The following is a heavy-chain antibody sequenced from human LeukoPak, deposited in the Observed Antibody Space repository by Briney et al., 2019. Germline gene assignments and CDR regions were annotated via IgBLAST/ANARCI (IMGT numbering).Heavy chain of an antibody. CDR1: GFTFSSYS. D-gene: IGHD1-26*01. V-gene: IGHV3-21*01. Sequence: GGSLRLSCAASGFTFSSYSMNWVRQAPGKGLEWASSISSSSSYIYYADSVKGRFTISRDNAKNSLYLQMNSLRAEDTAVYYCARGYSGSYRGGYWGQGTLVTVSS. CDR3: ARGYSGSYRGGY. J-gene: IGHJ4*02. CDR2: ISSSSSYI.